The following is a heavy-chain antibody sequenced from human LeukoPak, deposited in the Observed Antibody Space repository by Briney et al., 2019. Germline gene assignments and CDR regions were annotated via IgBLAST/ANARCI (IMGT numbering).Heavy chain of an antibody. Sequence: PSETLSLTCTVSGGSISRSLYYWGWIRRPPGKGLEWIGTIYYSGSTYYNPSLRSRVTMSVDTSNNHFSLKLSSVAAADTAVYYCARHYSGDLYYFDYWGQGTLVTVSS. D-gene: IGHD4-17*01. V-gene: IGHV4-39*01. J-gene: IGHJ4*02. CDR2: IYYSGST. CDR1: GGSISRSLYY. CDR3: ARHYSGDLYYFDY.